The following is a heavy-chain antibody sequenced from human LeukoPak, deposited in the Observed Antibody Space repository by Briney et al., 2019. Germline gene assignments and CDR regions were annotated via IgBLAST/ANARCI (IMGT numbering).Heavy chain of an antibody. CDR3: ARASFFSSSWRFDY. D-gene: IGHD6-13*01. Sequence: TSVKVSCKASGYTFTSYAMHWVRQAPGQRLEWMGWINAGNGNTKYSQKFQGRVTITRDTSASTAYMELSSLRSEDTAVYYCARASFFSSSWRFDYWGQGTLVTVSS. V-gene: IGHV1-3*01. CDR2: INAGNGNT. J-gene: IGHJ4*02. CDR1: GYTFTSYA.